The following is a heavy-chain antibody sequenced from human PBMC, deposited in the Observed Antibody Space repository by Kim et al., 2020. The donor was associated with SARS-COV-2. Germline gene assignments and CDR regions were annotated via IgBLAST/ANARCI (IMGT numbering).Heavy chain of an antibody. D-gene: IGHD6-19*01. CDR2: ISGTVGTT. CDR3: AKNPEQWLVWAIDY. CDR1: GFTFTSYA. Sequence: GGSLRLSCAASGFTFTSYAMSWVRQAPGKGLEWVSEISGTVGTTSYADSVKGRFTISRDNSKNTLYLQMNSLRVEDTAVYYCAKNPEQWLVWAIDYWGPG. J-gene: IGHJ4*02. V-gene: IGHV3-23*01.